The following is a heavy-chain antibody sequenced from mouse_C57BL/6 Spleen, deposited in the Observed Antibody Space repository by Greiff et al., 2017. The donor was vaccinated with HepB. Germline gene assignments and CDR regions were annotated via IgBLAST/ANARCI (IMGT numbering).Heavy chain of an antibody. CDR3: ARRRGNYVVYAMDY. V-gene: IGHV1-64*01. CDR2: IHPNSGST. J-gene: IGHJ4*01. D-gene: IGHD2-1*01. CDR1: GYTFTSYW. Sequence: QVQLQQPGAELVKPGASVKLSCKASGYTFTSYWMHWVKQRPGQGLEWIGMIHPNSGSTNYNEKFKSKATLTVDKSSSTAYMQLSSLTSEDSAVYYCARRRGNYVVYAMDYWGQGPSVTVSS.